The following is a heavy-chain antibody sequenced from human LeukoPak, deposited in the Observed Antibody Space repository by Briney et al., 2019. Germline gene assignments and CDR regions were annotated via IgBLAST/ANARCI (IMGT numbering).Heavy chain of an antibody. D-gene: IGHD3-3*01. CDR1: GGSISSYY. Sequence: SETLSLTCTVSGGSISSYYWSWIRQPPGKGLEWIGYIYYSGSTNYNPSLKSRVTISVDTSKNQFSLKLSSVTAADTAVYYCARTTIFGVVITTNWFDPWGQGTLVTVSS. V-gene: IGHV4-59*12. CDR3: ARTTIFGVVITTNWFDP. J-gene: IGHJ5*02. CDR2: IYYSGST.